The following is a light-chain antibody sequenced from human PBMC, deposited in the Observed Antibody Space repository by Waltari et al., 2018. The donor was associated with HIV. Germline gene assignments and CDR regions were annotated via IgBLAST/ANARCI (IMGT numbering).Light chain of an antibody. Sequence: SVLTQPPSVSGTPGQRVTISCFGSSSNIGDNPVTWYQQLPGTAPKLLIYDTRHRPSGGPARCSGSRSGTSASLAISGLQSEDEADYYGAAWDDSLNGYWVFGGGTTLTVL. CDR2: DTR. CDR1: SSNIGDNP. J-gene: IGLJ3*02. V-gene: IGLV1-44*01. CDR3: AAWDDSLNGYWV.